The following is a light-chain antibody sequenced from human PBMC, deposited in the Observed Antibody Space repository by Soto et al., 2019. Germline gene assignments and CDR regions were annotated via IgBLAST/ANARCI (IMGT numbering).Light chain of an antibody. Sequence: DIVMTQSPLSLPVTPGEPASISCKSSQSLLHTDGNNYLAWYQQKPGQAPRLLIYGASSRATGIPDRFSGSGSGTDFTLTISRLEPEDFAVYYCQQYGSSPWTFGQGTKVDIK. V-gene: IGKV3-20*01. J-gene: IGKJ1*01. CDR1: QSLLHTDGNNY. CDR2: GAS. CDR3: QQYGSSPWT.